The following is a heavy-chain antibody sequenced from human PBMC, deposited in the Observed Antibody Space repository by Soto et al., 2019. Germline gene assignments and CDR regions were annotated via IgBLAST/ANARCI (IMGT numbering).Heavy chain of an antibody. Sequence: GGSLRLSCAVSGFIFSTYSMNWVRQGPGKCLEWVSYISSSSSSIFYTDSVKGRFTVSRYNAKNLLYLQMNSLRAEDTAVYYCARDNRLAVAGKYYYAIDVWGQGTTVTVSS. J-gene: IGHJ6*02. D-gene: IGHD6-19*01. CDR2: ISSSSSSI. CDR3: ARDNRLAVAGKYYYAIDV. CDR1: GFIFSTYS. V-gene: IGHV3-48*01.